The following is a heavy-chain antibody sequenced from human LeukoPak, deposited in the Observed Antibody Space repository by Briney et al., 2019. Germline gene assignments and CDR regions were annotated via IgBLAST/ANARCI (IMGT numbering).Heavy chain of an antibody. J-gene: IGHJ4*02. CDR3: ARVVWRDIVVVPAAPFDY. D-gene: IGHD2-2*01. Sequence: SETLSLTCAVYGGPFSGYYWSWIRQPPGKGLEWIGEINHSGSTNYNPSLKSRVTISVDTSKNQFSLKLSSVTAADTAVYYCARVVWRDIVVVPAAPFDYWGQGTLVTVSS. V-gene: IGHV4-34*01. CDR1: GGPFSGYY. CDR2: INHSGST.